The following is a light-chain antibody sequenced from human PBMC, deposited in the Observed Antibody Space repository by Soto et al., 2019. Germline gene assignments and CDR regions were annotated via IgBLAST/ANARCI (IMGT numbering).Light chain of an antibody. V-gene: IGLV2-14*01. CDR3: SSYTSSSTLV. CDR2: EVS. CDR1: SSDVGGYNY. Sequence: QSALTQPASVSGSPGQSITISCTGTSSDVGGYNYVSRYQQHPGKAPKLMIYEVSNRPSGVSNRFSGSKSGNTASPTISGLQAEDEADYYCSSYTSSSTLVFGTGTKLTVL. J-gene: IGLJ1*01.